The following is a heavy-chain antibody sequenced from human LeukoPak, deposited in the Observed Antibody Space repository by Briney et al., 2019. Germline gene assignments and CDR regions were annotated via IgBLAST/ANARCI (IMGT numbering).Heavy chain of an antibody. D-gene: IGHD3-3*01. V-gene: IGHV4-34*01. J-gene: IGHJ5*02. CDR2: INHSGST. CDR1: GGSFSGYY. Sequence: SETLSLTCAVYGGSFSGYYWSWIRQPPGKGLKWIGEINHSGSTNYNPSLKSRVTISVDTSKNQFSLKLSSVTAADTAVYYCARGPPPLRFLEWSWFDPWGQGTLVTVSS. CDR3: ARGPPPLRFLEWSWFDP.